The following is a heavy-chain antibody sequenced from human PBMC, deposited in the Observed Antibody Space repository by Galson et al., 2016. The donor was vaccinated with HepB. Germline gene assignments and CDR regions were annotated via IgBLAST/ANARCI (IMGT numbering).Heavy chain of an antibody. CDR3: AREKRGDNISGRWFLDY. J-gene: IGHJ4*02. CDR1: GGSFNSGGYY. D-gene: IGHD3-22*01. CDR2: IFHSGST. Sequence: TLSLTCAVSGGSFNSGGYYWSRIRQHPGKGLEWIGYIFHSGSTFYNPSLKSRLIISVDKSRNQFSLKLRSLTAADTAVYYCAREKRGDNISGRWFLDYWGQGALVTVSS. V-gene: IGHV4-31*11.